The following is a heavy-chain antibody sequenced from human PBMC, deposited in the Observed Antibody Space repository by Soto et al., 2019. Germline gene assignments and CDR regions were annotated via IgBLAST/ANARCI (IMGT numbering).Heavy chain of an antibody. CDR2: IKSDGTNI. Sequence: EVQLVESGGGLVQPGGSLRLSCAASGVTFSSYWMDWVRQAPGKGLVWVSRIKSDGTNIRYADSVKGRFTISRDNAKNTLYLQMNSLRAEDTAVYFRMINPGYWGQGTLVTVAS. CDR1: GVTFSSYW. D-gene: IGHD3-16*01. J-gene: IGHJ4*02. CDR3: MINPGY. V-gene: IGHV3-74*01.